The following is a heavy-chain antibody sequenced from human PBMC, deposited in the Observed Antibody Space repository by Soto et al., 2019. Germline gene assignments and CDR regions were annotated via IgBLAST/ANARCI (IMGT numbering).Heavy chain of an antibody. CDR3: ATSAAAPGNY. CDR1: GFTFSSYW. CDR2: IKQDGSDN. D-gene: IGHD6-13*01. V-gene: IGHV3-7*01. J-gene: IGHJ4*02. Sequence: EVHLVESGGGLVQPGGSLRLSCAASGFTFSSYWMGWVRQAPGKGLEWVANIKQDGSDNYYVDSVKGRFTISRDNAKNSLYLQMNILRAEDTAVYYCATSAAAPGNYWGQGTLVTVSS.